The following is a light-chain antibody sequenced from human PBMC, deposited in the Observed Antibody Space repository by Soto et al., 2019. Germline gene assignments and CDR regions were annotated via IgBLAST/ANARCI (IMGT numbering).Light chain of an antibody. Sequence: EIVMTQSPATLSVSPGERATLSCRASQSVSSYLAWYQQTPGQAPRLLIYGASNRATGIPARFSGSGSGTDFTLTISSLEPEDFAVYYCQQRSDWPITFGQGTRLEIK. CDR1: QSVSSY. CDR2: GAS. CDR3: QQRSDWPIT. J-gene: IGKJ5*01. V-gene: IGKV3-11*01.